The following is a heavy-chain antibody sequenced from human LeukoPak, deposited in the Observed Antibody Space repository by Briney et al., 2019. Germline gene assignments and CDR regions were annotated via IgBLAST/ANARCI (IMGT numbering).Heavy chain of an antibody. Sequence: PGRSLRLSCAASGFTLSRNWMHWVRQVPGKGLVWVARINPGGSSITCADSVKGRFTISRDNAKNTLYLQMESRRAEDTGVYYCARSNQADDYWGQGTLVTVSS. J-gene: IGHJ4*02. CDR1: GFTLSRNW. CDR3: ARSNQADDY. D-gene: IGHD1-14*01. V-gene: IGHV3-74*01. CDR2: INPGGSSI.